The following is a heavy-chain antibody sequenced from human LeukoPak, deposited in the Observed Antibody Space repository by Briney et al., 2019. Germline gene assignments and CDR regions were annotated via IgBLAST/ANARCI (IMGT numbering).Heavy chain of an antibody. D-gene: IGHD1-26*01. CDR2: IYYSGST. V-gene: IGHV4-39*01. Sequence: SETLSLTCTVSGGSISSSSYYWGWIRQPPGKGLEWIGSIYYSGSTYYNPSLKSRVTILVDTSKNQFSLKLSSVTAADTAVYYCGRHSGIVARAMEYWGQGTLVTVSS. J-gene: IGHJ4*02. CDR1: GGSISSSSYY. CDR3: GRHSGIVARAMEY.